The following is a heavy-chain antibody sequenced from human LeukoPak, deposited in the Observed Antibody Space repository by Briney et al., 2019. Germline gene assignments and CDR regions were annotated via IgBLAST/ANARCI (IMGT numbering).Heavy chain of an antibody. D-gene: IGHD2-15*01. CDR1: GVTFCNAW. V-gene: IGHV3-15*01. Sequence: RGSLRLSCAAPGVTFCNAWMSWVRQAPGKGLGWVGRIKSKTDGGTTDYAAPVKGRFTISRDDSKNTLYLQMNSLKTEGTAVYYCTTESIGAVPKEVDYWGQGTLVTVSS. J-gene: IGHJ4*02. CDR2: IKSKTDGGTT. CDR3: TTESIGAVPKEVDY.